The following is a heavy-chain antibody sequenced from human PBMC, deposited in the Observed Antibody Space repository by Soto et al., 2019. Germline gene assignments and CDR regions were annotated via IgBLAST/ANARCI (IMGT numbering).Heavy chain of an antibody. V-gene: IGHV1-69*04. CDR2: IIPILGIA. J-gene: IGHJ4*02. CDR1: GGTFSSYT. D-gene: IGHD3-9*01. Sequence: GASVKVSCKASGGTFSSYTISWVRQAPGQGLEWMGRIIPILGIANYAQKFQGRVTITADKSTSTAYMELSSLRSEDTAVYYCARDHSGYDILTGYYTLHYFDYWGQGTLVTVSS. CDR3: ARDHSGYDILTGYYTLHYFDY.